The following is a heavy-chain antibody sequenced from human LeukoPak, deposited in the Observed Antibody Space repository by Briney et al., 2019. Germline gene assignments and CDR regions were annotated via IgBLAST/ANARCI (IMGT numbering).Heavy chain of an antibody. CDR3: ARHHMVRGVPDY. J-gene: IGHJ4*02. V-gene: IGHV4-59*08. Sequence: SETLSLTCTVSGGSISSYYWSWIRQPPGKGLEWIGYIYYSGSTNYNPSLKSRVTISVDTSKNQFSLKLSSVTAADTAVYYCARHHMVRGVPDYWGQGTLVTVSS. CDR1: GGSISSYY. D-gene: IGHD3-10*01. CDR2: IYYSGST.